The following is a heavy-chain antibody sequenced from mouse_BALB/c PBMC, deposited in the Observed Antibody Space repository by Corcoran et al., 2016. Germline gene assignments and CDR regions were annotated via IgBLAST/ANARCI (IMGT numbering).Heavy chain of an antibody. CDR3: AREPYAMDY. CDR2: INTYTGEP. Sequence: QIQLVQSGPELKKPGETVKISCKASGYTFTNYGMNWVKQDPGQGLKRMGWINTYTGEPTYADDFKGRFAFSLETSASTAYLQINNLKNEDTATYFCAREPYAMDYWGQGTSVTVSS. CDR1: GYTFTNYG. V-gene: IGHV9-3-1*01. J-gene: IGHJ4*01.